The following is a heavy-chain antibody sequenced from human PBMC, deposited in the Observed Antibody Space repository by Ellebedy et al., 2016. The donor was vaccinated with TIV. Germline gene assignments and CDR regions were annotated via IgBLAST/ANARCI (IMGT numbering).Heavy chain of an antibody. CDR1: GFIFKNFL. CDR2: ISGDGRTT. D-gene: IGHD3-10*01. J-gene: IGHJ4*02. CDR3: ARDRHYFGSDRYYAPPFSY. Sequence: PGGSLRLSCGASGFIFKNFLMYWVRQAPGEGPEWVSRISGDGRTTNYADSVKGRFSISRDNANNMVYLQMNSLRAEDTAVYYCARDRHYFGSDRYYAPPFSYWGQGTLVTVSP. V-gene: IGHV3-74*01.